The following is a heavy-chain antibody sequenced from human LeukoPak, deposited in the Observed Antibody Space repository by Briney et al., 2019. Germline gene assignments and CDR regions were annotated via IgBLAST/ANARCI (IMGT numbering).Heavy chain of an antibody. CDR1: GFAFSSYG. J-gene: IGHJ6*04. D-gene: IGHD3-16*02. CDR3: AKSVIPSSYQGTYFLDV. V-gene: IGHV3-30*02. CDR2: IRYDESKT. Sequence: GGSLRLSCAASGFAFSSYGTHWVRQAPGEGREWVAFIRYDESKTFYGDSVKGRFTISRDNSKNTVHLQMNSLRPEDTALYYCAKSVIPSSYQGTYFLDVWGKGTTVPVSS.